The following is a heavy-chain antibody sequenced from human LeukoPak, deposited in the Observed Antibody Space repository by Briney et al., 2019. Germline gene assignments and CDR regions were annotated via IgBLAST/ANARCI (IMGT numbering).Heavy chain of an antibody. CDR3: ANQLHRGIQLWFPDAFDI. CDR1: GFAFSSYG. J-gene: IGHJ3*02. CDR2: IRYDGSNK. D-gene: IGHD5-18*01. V-gene: IGHV3-30*02. Sequence: GGSLRLSCAASGFAFSSYGMHWVRQAPGKGLEWVAFIRYDGSNKYYADSVKGRFTISRDNSKNTLYLQMNSLRAEDTAVYYCANQLHRGIQLWFPDAFDIWGQGTMVTVSS.